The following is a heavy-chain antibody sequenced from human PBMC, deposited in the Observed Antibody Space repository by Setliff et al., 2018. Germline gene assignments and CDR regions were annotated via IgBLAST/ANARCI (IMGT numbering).Heavy chain of an antibody. Sequence: PSETLSLTCAVSGYSISSGYYWGWIRQPPGKGLEWIGSIYHSGSTYYNPSLKSRVTISVDTSKNQFSLKLSSVTAADTAVYYCARARYSNFLNWFDPWGQGTLVTVSS. D-gene: IGHD4-4*01. V-gene: IGHV4-38-2*01. CDR3: ARARYSNFLNWFDP. CDR1: GYSISSGYY. CDR2: IYHSGST. J-gene: IGHJ5*02.